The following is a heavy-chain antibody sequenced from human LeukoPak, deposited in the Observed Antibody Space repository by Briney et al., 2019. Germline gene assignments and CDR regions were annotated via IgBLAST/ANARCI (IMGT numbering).Heavy chain of an antibody. D-gene: IGHD1-1*01. Sequence: GGSLRLSCAASGFTFSSYVMSWVRQAPGKGLEWVSGISWNSGSIGYADSVKGRFTISRDNAKNSLYLQMNSLRAEDMALYYCAKGGGGTNYYYMDVWGKGTTVTVSS. V-gene: IGHV3-9*03. CDR1: GFTFSSYV. CDR2: ISWNSGSI. CDR3: AKGGGGTNYYYMDV. J-gene: IGHJ6*03.